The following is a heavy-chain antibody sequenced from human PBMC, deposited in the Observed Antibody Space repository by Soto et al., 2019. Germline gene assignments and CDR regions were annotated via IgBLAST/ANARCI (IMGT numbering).Heavy chain of an antibody. D-gene: IGHD4-4*01. CDR2: ITATDGNT. CDR3: AKDEGTSSTVFDY. V-gene: IGHV3-23*01. J-gene: IGHJ4*02. CDR1: GFTFKAYA. Sequence: GGSLRLSCVASGFTFKAYAMGWVRQAPGKGLEWVSSITATDGNTYYADSVRGRFTVSRDNSRNSLFLQMNGLRPEDSALYYCAKDEGTSSTVFDYWGQGTLVTVSS.